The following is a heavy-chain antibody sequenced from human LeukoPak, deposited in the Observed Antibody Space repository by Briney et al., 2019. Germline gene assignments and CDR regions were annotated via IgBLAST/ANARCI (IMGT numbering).Heavy chain of an antibody. V-gene: IGHV4-59*05. D-gene: IGHD1-7*01. CDR1: GGSISSYY. Sequence: SETLSLTCTVSGGSISSYYWSWIRQPPGKGLEWIGSIYYSGSTYYNPSLKSRVTISVDTSKNQFSLKLSSVTAADTAVYYRARLRITGTTFDYWGQGTLVTVSS. CDR3: ARLRITGTTFDY. CDR2: IYYSGST. J-gene: IGHJ4*02.